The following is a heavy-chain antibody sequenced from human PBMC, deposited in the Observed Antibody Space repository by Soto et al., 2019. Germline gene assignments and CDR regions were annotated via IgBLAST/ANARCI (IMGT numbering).Heavy chain of an antibody. J-gene: IGHJ4*02. V-gene: IGHV3-7*04. Sequence: EVQLVESGGGLVQPGGSLRLSCAASGFTFSGYWMCWVRQAPGKGLEWVANIKQDGSDIHYLDSGKGRFTISRDNAKDSLYLQMNSLRAVETSVYYCVREDYYGSGSLFWGQGTLVTVSS. CDR1: GFTFSGYW. CDR2: IKQDGSDI. CDR3: VREDYYGSGSLF. D-gene: IGHD3-10*01.